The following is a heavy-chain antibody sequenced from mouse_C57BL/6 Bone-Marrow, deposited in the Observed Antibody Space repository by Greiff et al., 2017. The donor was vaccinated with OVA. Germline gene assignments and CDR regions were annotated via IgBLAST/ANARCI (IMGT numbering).Heavy chain of an antibody. J-gene: IGHJ4*01. CDR3: ARAWLRAMDY. D-gene: IGHD2-2*01. Sequence: EVQLVESGPGLVKPSQSLSLTCSVTGYSITSGYYWNWIRQFPGNKLEWMGYISYDGSNNYNPSLKNRISITRDTSKNQFFLKLNSVTTEDTATYYCARAWLRAMDYWGQGTSVTVSS. CDR1: GYSITSGYY. V-gene: IGHV3-6*01. CDR2: ISYDGSN.